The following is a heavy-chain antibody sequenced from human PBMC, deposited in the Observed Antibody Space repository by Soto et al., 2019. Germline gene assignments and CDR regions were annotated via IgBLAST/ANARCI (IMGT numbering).Heavy chain of an antibody. Sequence: SETLSLTCTVSGGSISSYYWSWIRQPPGMGLELIGYIYYSGSTNYNPSLKSRVTISVDTSKNQFSLKLSSVTAADTAVYYCARATYYYDSSGYYLDYWGQGTLVTVS. J-gene: IGHJ4*02. D-gene: IGHD3-22*01. V-gene: IGHV4-59*01. CDR3: ARATYYYDSSGYYLDY. CDR1: GGSISSYY. CDR2: IYYSGST.